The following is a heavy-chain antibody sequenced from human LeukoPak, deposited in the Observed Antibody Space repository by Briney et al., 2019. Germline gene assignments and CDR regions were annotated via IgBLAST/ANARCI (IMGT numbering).Heavy chain of an antibody. J-gene: IGHJ4*02. CDR2: IIPIFGTA. CDR1: GGTFSSYA. CDR3: ATCGGGSCYYFDY. V-gene: IGHV1-69*05. Sequence: GASVTVSCKASGGTFSSYAISWVRQAPGQGLEWMGGIIPIFGTANYAQKFQGRVTITTDESTSTAYMELSSLRSEDTAVYYCATCGGGSCYYFDYWGQGTLVTVSS. D-gene: IGHD2-15*01.